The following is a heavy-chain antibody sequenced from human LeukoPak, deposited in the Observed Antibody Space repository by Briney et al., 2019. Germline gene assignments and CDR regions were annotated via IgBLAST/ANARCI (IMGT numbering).Heavy chain of an antibody. CDR3: AREAVAGNWYFDL. CDR1: GYTFTGYY. D-gene: IGHD6-19*01. J-gene: IGHJ2*01. V-gene: IGHV1-2*02. Sequence: GASVKVSCKASGYTFTGYYMHWVRQAPGQGLEWMGWINPNSGGTNYAQKFQGRVTMTRDTSISTAYMELSRLRSDDTAVYYCAREAVAGNWYFDLRGRGTLVTVSS. CDR2: INPNSGGT.